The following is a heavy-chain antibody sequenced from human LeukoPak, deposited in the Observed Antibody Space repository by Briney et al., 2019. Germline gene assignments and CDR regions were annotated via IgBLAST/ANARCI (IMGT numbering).Heavy chain of an antibody. Sequence: QPGGSLRLSCAASGFTFSSYSMNWVRQAPGKGLEWVSYISSSSSTIYYADSVKGRFTISRDNAKNSLYLQMNSLRAEDTAVYYCARGVGSSWPGWFDPWGQGTLVTVSS. CDR1: GFTFSSYS. J-gene: IGHJ5*02. CDR3: ARGVGSSWPGWFDP. V-gene: IGHV3-48*04. D-gene: IGHD6-13*01. CDR2: ISSSSSTI.